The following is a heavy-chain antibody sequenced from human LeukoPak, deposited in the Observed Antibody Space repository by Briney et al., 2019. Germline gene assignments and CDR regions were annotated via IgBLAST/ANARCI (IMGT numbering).Heavy chain of an antibody. D-gene: IGHD2-21*01. CDR2: VNTDSSDI. V-gene: IGHV3-21*05. CDR1: GFTFSRYA. CDR3: ARDTFHPGLIDS. Sequence: GRSLRLSCAASGFTFSRYAMNWVRQPPGKCLVWVSYVNTDSSDIHYADSVKGRFTISRDNARNTLYLQLSSLRAEDSAVYYCARDTFHPGLIDSWGQGTLVTVSS. J-gene: IGHJ4*02.